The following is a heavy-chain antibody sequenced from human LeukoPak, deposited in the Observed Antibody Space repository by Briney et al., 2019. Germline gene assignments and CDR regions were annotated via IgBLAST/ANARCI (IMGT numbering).Heavy chain of an antibody. CDR3: ARDHGVVVPATPDDAFDI. J-gene: IGHJ3*02. CDR1: GFTFSSYS. D-gene: IGHD2-2*01. CDR2: ISSSSSTI. Sequence: QPGGSLRLSCAASGFTFSSYSMNWVRQAPGKGLEWVSYISSSSSTIYYADSVKGRFTISRDNAKNSLYLQMNSLRAEDTAVYYCARDHGVVVPATPDDAFDIWGQGTMVTVSS. V-gene: IGHV3-48*01.